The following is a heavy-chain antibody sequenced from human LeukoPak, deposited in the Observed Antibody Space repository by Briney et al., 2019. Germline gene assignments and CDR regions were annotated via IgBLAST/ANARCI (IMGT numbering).Heavy chain of an antibody. Sequence: GGSLRLSCAASGIIITSYWMSWVRRAPGKGLEWVSAISGSGGSTYYADSVKGRFTISRDNSKNTLYLQMNSLRAEDTAVYYCAKPRIYGDYGAQDFDYWGQGTLVTVSS. D-gene: IGHD4-17*01. J-gene: IGHJ4*02. V-gene: IGHV3-23*01. CDR1: GIIITSYW. CDR2: ISGSGGST. CDR3: AKPRIYGDYGAQDFDY.